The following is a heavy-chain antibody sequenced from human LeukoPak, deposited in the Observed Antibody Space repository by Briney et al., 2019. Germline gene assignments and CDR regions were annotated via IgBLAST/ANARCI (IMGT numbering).Heavy chain of an antibody. CDR1: GGSISSGGYY. D-gene: IGHD3-10*01. V-gene: IGHV4-30-2*01. Sequence: PSETLSLTCTVSGGSISSGGYYWTWIRQPPGKGLEWIGYIYHSGSTYYNPSLKSRVTISVDRSKNQFSLKLSSVTAADTAVYYCASEDGSGNQAFDIWGQGTMVTVSS. CDR3: ASEDGSGNQAFDI. J-gene: IGHJ3*02. CDR2: IYHSGST.